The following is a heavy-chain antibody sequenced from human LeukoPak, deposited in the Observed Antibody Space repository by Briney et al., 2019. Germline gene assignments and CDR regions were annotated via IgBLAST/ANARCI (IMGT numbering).Heavy chain of an antibody. D-gene: IGHD3-22*01. CDR2: IIPIFGTA. V-gene: IGHV1-69*13. CDR1: GGTFSSYA. Sequence: SVKVSCKASGGTFSSYAISWVRQAPGQGLEWMGGIIPIFGTANYAQKFQGRVTITADESTSTAYMELSSLRSEDTAVYYCARKKDSSGRFDPWGQGTLVTVSS. CDR3: ARKKDSSGRFDP. J-gene: IGHJ5*02.